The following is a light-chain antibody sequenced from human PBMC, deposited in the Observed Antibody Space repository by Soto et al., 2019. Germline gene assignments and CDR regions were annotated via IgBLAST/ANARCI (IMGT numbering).Light chain of an antibody. V-gene: IGKV1-8*01. CDR1: QGISSY. J-gene: IGKJ1*01. CDR2: AAS. Sequence: AIRMTQSPSSFSASTGDRVTITCRASQGISSYLAWYQQKPGKAPKLLIYAASTLQSGVPSRFSGSGSGTDFTLTISCLQSEDFATYHCQKYYSYPCTSGHGTKVNIK. CDR3: QKYYSYPCT.